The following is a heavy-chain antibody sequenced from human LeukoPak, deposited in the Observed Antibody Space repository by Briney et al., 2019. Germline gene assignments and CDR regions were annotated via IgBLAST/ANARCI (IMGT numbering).Heavy chain of an antibody. Sequence: PGGSLRLSCAASGFTFDDYAMHWVRQAPGKGLEWVSGISWNSGSIGYADSVKGRFTISRDNAKNSLYLQMNSLRAEDMALYYCAAQADIVVVPAAITYWGQGTLVTVSS. CDR3: AAQADIVVVPAAITY. CDR1: GFTFDDYA. CDR2: ISWNSGSI. D-gene: IGHD2-2*01. V-gene: IGHV3-9*03. J-gene: IGHJ4*02.